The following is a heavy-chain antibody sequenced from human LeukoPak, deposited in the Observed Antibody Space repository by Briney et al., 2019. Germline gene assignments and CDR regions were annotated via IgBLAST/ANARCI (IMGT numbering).Heavy chain of an antibody. V-gene: IGHV4-59*08. Sequence: PSETLTLTCTVSGGSISSYYWSWIRQPPGKGLEWIGYIYYSGSTNYNPSLKSRVTISVDTSKNQFSLKLSSVTAADTAVYYCARQVHAGYDSTFDYWGQGTLVTVSS. J-gene: IGHJ4*02. CDR1: GGSISSYY. D-gene: IGHD3-22*01. CDR2: IYYSGST. CDR3: ARQVHAGYDSTFDY.